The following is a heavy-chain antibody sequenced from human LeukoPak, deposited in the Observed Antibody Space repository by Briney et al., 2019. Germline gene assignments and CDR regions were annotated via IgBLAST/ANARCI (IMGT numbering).Heavy chain of an antibody. J-gene: IGHJ3*02. CDR3: ARGLLWFGELLDAFDI. Sequence: GGSLRLSCAASGFTVSSNYMSWVRQAPGKGLEWVSVIYSGGSTYYADSVKGRFTISRDNSKNTLYLQMNSLRAEDTAVYYCARGLLWFGELLDAFDIWGQGTMVTVSS. D-gene: IGHD3-10*01. V-gene: IGHV3-53*01. CDR2: IYSGGST. CDR1: GFTVSSNY.